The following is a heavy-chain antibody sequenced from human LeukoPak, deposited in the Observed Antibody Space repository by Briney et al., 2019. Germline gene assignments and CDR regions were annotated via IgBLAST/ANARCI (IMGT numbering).Heavy chain of an antibody. CDR1: GFTFDDYA. Sequence: GGSLRLSCAASGFTFDDYAMHWIRQAPGKGLEWVSGINWNGGKIGYADSVKGRFTISRDSAKSSLYLQMNTLRAEDMAFYYCANALSSSFTGSSWEYWGQGTLVTVSS. J-gene: IGHJ4*02. CDR3: ANALSSSFTGSSWEY. CDR2: INWNGGKI. V-gene: IGHV3-9*03. D-gene: IGHD6-6*01.